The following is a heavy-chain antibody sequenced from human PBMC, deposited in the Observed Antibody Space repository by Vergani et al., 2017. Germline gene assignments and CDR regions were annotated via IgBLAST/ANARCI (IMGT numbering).Heavy chain of an antibody. J-gene: IGHJ4*02. V-gene: IGHV3-11*01. CDR1: GLTFSAYY. Sequence: QVQLVESGGGLVKPGGSLRLYCAASGLTFSAYYMSWIRQAPGKGLEWVSSISSSGSTIYYSDSVKGRLTISRDNAKNSLYLQMNSLIAEDTAVYYCARDNHYDSSDYWGQGTLVTVSS. CDR2: ISSSGSTI. D-gene: IGHD3-22*01. CDR3: ARDNHYDSSDY.